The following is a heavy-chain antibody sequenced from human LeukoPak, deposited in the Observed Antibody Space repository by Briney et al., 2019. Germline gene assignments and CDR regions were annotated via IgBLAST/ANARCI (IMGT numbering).Heavy chain of an antibody. V-gene: IGHV6-1*01. CDR3: ARAGPNILLQPLLMGGFDY. CDR2: AYYRSYRSAWLS. Sequence: SQTLSLTCAISGDSVSTNNGAWNWIRQSPSGGLEWLGRAYYRSYRSAWLSDYAISVRSRITITPDTSKNQFSLQLSSMTPEDTAVYCCARAGPNILLQPLLMGGFDYWGQGVLVTVSS. J-gene: IGHJ4*02. CDR1: GDSVSTNNGA. D-gene: IGHD3-22*01.